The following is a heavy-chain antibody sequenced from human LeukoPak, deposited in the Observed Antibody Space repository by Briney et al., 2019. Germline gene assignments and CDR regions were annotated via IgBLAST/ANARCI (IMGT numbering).Heavy chain of an antibody. CDR3: ARETYCSGGSCYSAPYYFDY. Sequence: SETLSLTCTVSGGSISSYYWSWIRQPAGKGLEWIGRIYTSGSTNYNPSLKSRVTISVDTSKNQFSLKLSSVTAADTAVYYCARETYCSGGSCYSAPYYFDYWGQGTLVTVSS. V-gene: IGHV4-4*07. CDR1: GGSISSYY. D-gene: IGHD2-15*01. CDR2: IYTSGST. J-gene: IGHJ4*02.